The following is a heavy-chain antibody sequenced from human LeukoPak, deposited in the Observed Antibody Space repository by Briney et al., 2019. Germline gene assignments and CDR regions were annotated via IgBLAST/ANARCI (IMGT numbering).Heavy chain of an antibody. Sequence: SETLSLTCTVSGGSISSSNYYWGWIRQPPGKGLEWIGSIYYSENTYYNPSLKSRVTMSVDTSKNQFSLKMRSVAAADTAVYYCASHLSYDTIDYWGQGTLVTVSS. V-gene: IGHV4-39*01. D-gene: IGHD3-22*01. CDR2: IYYSENT. J-gene: IGHJ4*02. CDR3: ASHLSYDTIDY. CDR1: GGSISSSNYY.